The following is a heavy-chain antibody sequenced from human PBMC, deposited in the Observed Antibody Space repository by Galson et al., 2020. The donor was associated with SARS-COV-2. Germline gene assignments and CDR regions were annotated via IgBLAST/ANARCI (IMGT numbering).Heavy chain of an antibody. Sequence: GGSLRLSCAASEFTFSSSAMSWVRQAPGRGLEWVSVISRRSDKIYYPDSVKGRFTISRDNSKNTLYLQMNSLRVEDTAVYHCAKESWVTTSPYYNGMDVWGQGTTVTVSS. CDR1: EFTFSSSA. CDR3: AKESWVTTSPYYNGMDV. V-gene: IGHV3-23*01. J-gene: IGHJ6*02. D-gene: IGHD4-17*01. CDR2: ISRRSDKI.